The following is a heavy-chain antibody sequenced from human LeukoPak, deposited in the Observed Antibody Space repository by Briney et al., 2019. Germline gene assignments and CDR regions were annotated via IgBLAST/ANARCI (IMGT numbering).Heavy chain of an antibody. V-gene: IGHV5-51*01. D-gene: IGHD4-23*01. J-gene: IGHJ4*02. CDR1: GYNFPTYW. CDR2: IYPDDSDI. Sequence: GESLKISCKGSGYNFPTYWIAGVRQMPGKGLEWMGIIYPDDSDIRYSPSFQGQVTISADKSINTAYLQWSRLKASDTAMFYCARLDYGGSEVVDYWGQGTLVTVSS. CDR3: ARLDYGGSEVVDY.